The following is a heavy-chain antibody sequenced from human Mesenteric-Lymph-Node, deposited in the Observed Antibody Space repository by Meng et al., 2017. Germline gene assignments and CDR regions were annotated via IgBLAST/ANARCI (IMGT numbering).Heavy chain of an antibody. J-gene: IGHJ3*02. D-gene: IGHD3-22*01. Sequence: GESLKISCAASGFTFSGSAMHWVRQASGKGLEWVGRIRSKANNYATAYAASVKGRFTISRDDSKNTAYLQMNSLKTEDTAVYYCTRQNYDSSGFGAFDIWGQGTMVTVSS. CDR3: TRQNYDSSGFGAFDI. CDR2: IRSKANNYAT. CDR1: GFTFSGSA. V-gene: IGHV3-73*01.